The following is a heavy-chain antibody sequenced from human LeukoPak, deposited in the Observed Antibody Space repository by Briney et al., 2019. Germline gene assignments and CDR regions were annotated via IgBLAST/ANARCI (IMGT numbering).Heavy chain of an antibody. CDR2: ISGSGDYT. D-gene: IGHD2-21*02. V-gene: IGHV3-23*01. CDR3: AKDMAVSIVVVTASFDY. J-gene: IGHJ4*02. CDR1: GFTFSSHG. Sequence: PGGSLRLSCAASGFTFSSHGMSWVRQAPGKGLEWVSTISGSGDYTYYADSVKGRFTISRDNSKDTLYLQMNSLRAEDTAVYYCAKDMAVSIVVVTASFDYWGQGTLVTVSS.